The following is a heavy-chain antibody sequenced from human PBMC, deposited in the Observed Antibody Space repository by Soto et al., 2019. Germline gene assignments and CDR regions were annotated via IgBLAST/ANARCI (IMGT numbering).Heavy chain of an antibody. D-gene: IGHD5-18*01. CDR1: GYTFSNFG. V-gene: IGHV1-18*01. Sequence: VASVKVSCKASGYTFSNFGLSWVRQAPGRGLEWVGWISGYNGNTNSAQKFQGRVTMTTDTSTSTAYMEVRSLTSDDTAVYYCARDKGYGFGWSSSSGMDVWGQGTTVTVSS. CDR3: ARDKGYGFGWSSSSGMDV. CDR2: ISGYNGNT. J-gene: IGHJ6*02.